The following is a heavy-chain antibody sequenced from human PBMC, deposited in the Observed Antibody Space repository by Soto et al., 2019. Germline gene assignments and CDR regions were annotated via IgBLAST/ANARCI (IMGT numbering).Heavy chain of an antibody. Sequence: SQTLSLTAAVSGGYISRGYYSWSWTRQTPGKGPERIGLIYNSGSTYYNSSLKSRVTMSVDRSKNHVFLNLPSVTAADTALYYCATYRKFFQIWGQGTKVT. CDR2: IYNSGST. CDR1: GGYISRGYYS. J-gene: IGHJ3*02. CDR3: ATYRKFFQI. V-gene: IGHV4-30-2*01.